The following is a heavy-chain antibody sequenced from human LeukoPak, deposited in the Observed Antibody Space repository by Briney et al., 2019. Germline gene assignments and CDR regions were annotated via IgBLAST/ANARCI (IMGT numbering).Heavy chain of an antibody. CDR2: IWYDGSNK. J-gene: IGHJ6*04. CDR1: GFTFSSYG. Sequence: GRSLRLSCAASGFTFSSYGMHWVRQAPGKGLEWVAVIWYDGSNKYYADSVKGQFTISRDNSKNTPYLQMNSLRAEDTAVYSCARDRNGMDVWGKGTTVTVSS. V-gene: IGHV3-33*01. D-gene: IGHD1-14*01. CDR3: ARDRNGMDV.